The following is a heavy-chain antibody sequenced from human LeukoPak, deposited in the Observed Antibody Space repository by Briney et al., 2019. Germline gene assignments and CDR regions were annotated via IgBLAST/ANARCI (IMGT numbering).Heavy chain of an antibody. V-gene: IGHV3-48*04. CDR1: GFTFSSYS. CDR3: ARGTQWELRLYYYYYMDV. D-gene: IGHD1-26*01. Sequence: PGGSLRLSCAASGFTFSSYSMNWVRQAPGKGLEWVSYISSSGSTIYYADSVKGRFTISRDNAKNSLYLQMNSLRAEDTAVYYCARGTQWELRLYYYYYMDVWGKGTTVTISS. J-gene: IGHJ6*03. CDR2: ISSSGSTI.